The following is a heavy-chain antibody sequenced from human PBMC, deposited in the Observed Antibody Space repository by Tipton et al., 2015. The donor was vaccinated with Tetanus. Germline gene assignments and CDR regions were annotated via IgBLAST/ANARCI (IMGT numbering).Heavy chain of an antibody. J-gene: IGHJ4*02. D-gene: IGHD2-15*01. CDR1: GGSISSYY. CDR3: ARVAQGGRIDY. Sequence: LSLTCTVSGGSISSYYWSWIRQPPGKGLEWVSGINWNGGSTGYADSVKGRFTISRDNAKNSLYLQMNSLRAEDTALYHCARVAQGGRIDYWGQGTLVTVSS. V-gene: IGHV3-20*01. CDR2: INWNGGST.